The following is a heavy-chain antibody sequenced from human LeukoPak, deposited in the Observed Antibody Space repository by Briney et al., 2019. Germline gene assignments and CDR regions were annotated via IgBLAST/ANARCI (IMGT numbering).Heavy chain of an antibody. CDR2: IGTRSNPI. V-gene: IGHV3-11*01. CDR1: GFSFSDFY. CDR3: AKDTSIGRYCTNGVRSPFDY. J-gene: IGHJ4*02. D-gene: IGHD2-8*01. Sequence: GGSLRLSCAASGFSFSDFYMSWIRQAPGRGLEWISYIGTRSNPIYYADSVKGRFTISRDDAKNSLYLQMNSLRAEDTALYYCAKDTSIGRYCTNGVRSPFDYWGQGTLVTVSS.